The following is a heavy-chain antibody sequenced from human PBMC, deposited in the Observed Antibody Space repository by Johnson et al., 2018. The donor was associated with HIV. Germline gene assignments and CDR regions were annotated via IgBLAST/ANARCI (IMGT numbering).Heavy chain of an antibody. CDR3: ARERLTTHAFDI. Sequence: VQLVESGGGLVQPGRSLRLSCAASGFTFDDYAMHWVRQAPGTGLEWVSGISWNSGSIGYADSVKGRFTISRDNAKNSLYLQMNSLRAEDTALYYCARERLTTHAFDIWGQGTMVTVSS. D-gene: IGHD4-17*01. J-gene: IGHJ3*02. V-gene: IGHV3-9*01. CDR2: ISWNSGSI. CDR1: GFTFDDYA.